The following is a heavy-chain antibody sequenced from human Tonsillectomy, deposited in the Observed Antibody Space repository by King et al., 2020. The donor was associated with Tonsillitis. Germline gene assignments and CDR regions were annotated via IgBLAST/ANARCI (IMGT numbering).Heavy chain of an antibody. V-gene: IGHV3-23*01. CDR1: GFTFDSYA. J-gene: IGHJ6*03. Sequence: DVQLLESGGGLIQPGGSLRLSCTASGFTFDSYAMSWVRQPTGKGLEWVSSISGRGDETQHADSVKGRFTISRDNSTSTLYLQMNSLRAEATAIYYCANVPAVRIYSFMDVWGKGTTVTVSS. CDR3: ANVPAVRIYSFMDV. CDR2: ISGRGDET. D-gene: IGHD2-2*01.